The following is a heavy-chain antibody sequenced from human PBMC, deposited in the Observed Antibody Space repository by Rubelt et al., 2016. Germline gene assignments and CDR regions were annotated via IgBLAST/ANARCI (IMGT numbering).Heavy chain of an antibody. CDR1: GFTFSSYG. CDR3: VSSSLDY. CDR2: ISGSGDTT. D-gene: IGHD6-13*01. J-gene: IGHJ4*02. V-gene: IGHV3-NL1*01. Sequence: VQLVESGGGVVQPGGSLRLSCAASGFTFSSYGMHWVRQAPGKGLEWVSGISGSGDTTSYADSVKGRFTISRDNAKNTLYLQMNSLRAEDTAVYYCVSSSLDYWGQGTLVTVSS.